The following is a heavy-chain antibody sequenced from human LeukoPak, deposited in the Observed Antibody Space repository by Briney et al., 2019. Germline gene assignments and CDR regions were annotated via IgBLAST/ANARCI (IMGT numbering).Heavy chain of an antibody. CDR3: ARLSGSGWNNWFDP. Sequence: PSETLSLTCTVSGGSISSYYWSWIRQPPGKGLEWIGYIYTSGSTNYNPSLKSRVTISVDTSKNQFSLKLSSVTAADTAAYYCARLSGSGWNNWFDPWGQGTLVTVSS. V-gene: IGHV4-4*09. J-gene: IGHJ5*02. D-gene: IGHD6-25*01. CDR1: GGSISSYY. CDR2: IYTSGST.